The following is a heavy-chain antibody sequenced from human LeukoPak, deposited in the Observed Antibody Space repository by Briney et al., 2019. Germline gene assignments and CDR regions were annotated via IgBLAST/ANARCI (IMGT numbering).Heavy chain of an antibody. CDR3: AGLNESYNYGSGSYSYYYYGMDV. J-gene: IGHJ6*04. CDR1: GYTLTELS. Sequence: GASAKVSCKVSGYTLTELSMHWVRQAPGKGLEWMGGFDPEDGETIYAQKFQGRVTMTEDTSTDTAYMELSSLRSEDTAVYYCAGLNESYNYGSGSYSYYYYGMDVWGKGTTVTVSS. CDR2: FDPEDGET. D-gene: IGHD3-10*01. V-gene: IGHV1-24*01.